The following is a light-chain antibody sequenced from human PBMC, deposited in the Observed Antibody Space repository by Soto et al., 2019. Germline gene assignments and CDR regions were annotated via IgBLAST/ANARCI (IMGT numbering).Light chain of an antibody. CDR1: QNIAGNY. Sequence: EIVLTQSPGTLSLSPGETATLSCRASQNIAGNYLAWFQQKPGRAPRLLIYGAFYRATGVADRFSGSGSGNDFTLSISRLEPEDFAVYFCQQAGGAPYTFGQGTKLEIK. CDR2: GAF. CDR3: QQAGGAPYT. J-gene: IGKJ2*01. V-gene: IGKV3-20*01.